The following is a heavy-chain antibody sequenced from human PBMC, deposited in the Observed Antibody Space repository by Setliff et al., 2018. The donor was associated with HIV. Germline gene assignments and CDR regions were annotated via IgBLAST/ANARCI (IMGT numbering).Heavy chain of an antibody. D-gene: IGHD2-2*01. V-gene: IGHV4-59*08. J-gene: IGHJ4*02. CDR3: ARVPVLPAPRFDY. Sequence: SETLSLTCAVSGGSISSYYWSWIRQPPGKGLEWIGYIYYSGSTNYNPSLKSRVTISVDTSKNQFSLKLSSVTAADTALYFCARVPVLPAPRFDYWGQGTLVTVSS. CDR1: GGSISSYY. CDR2: IYYSGST.